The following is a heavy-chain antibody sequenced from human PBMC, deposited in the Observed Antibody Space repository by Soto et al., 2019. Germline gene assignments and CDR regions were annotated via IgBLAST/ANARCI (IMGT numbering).Heavy chain of an antibody. J-gene: IGHJ6*02. D-gene: IGHD6-13*01. CDR1: GYDCTNYW. Sequence: PRGCLNISGKGSGYDCTNYWIGWVRQMPGKGLEWMGIIYPGDSDTRYSPSFQGQVTISADKSISTAYLQWSSLKASDTAMYYCARHGVAAAGPYYYYGMDVWGQGNTVTGSS. V-gene: IGHV5-51*01. CDR3: ARHGVAAAGPYYYYGMDV. CDR2: IYPGDSDT.